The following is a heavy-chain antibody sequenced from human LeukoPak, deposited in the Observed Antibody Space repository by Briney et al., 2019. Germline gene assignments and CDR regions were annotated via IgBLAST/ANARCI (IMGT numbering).Heavy chain of an antibody. D-gene: IGHD2-2*01. J-gene: IGHJ6*02. V-gene: IGHV3-15*07. CDR3: TTGQYCSSTSCYDWADYYYYYGMDV. CDR1: GFTFSNAW. Sequence: GGSLRLSCAASGFTFSNAWMNWVRQAPGKGLEWVGRIKSKTDGGTTDYAAPVKGRFTISRDDSKNTLYLQMNSLKTEDTAAYYCTTGQYCSSTSCYDWADYYYYYGMDVWGQGTTVTVSS. CDR2: IKSKTDGGTT.